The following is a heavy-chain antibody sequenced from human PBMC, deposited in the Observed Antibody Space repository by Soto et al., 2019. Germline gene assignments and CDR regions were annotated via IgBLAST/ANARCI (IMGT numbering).Heavy chain of an antibody. V-gene: IGHV5-10-1*01. CDR1: GYSFTSYW. CDR2: IDPSDSYT. CDR3: ARTQLTRYCSSTSCSYYYYGMDV. D-gene: IGHD2-2*01. Sequence: LGESLKNSCKGSGYSFTSYWISWVRQMPGKGLEWMGRIDPSDSYTNYSPSFQGHVTISADKSISTAYLQWSSLKASDTAMYYCARTQLTRYCSSTSCSYYYYGMDVWGQGTTVTVSS. J-gene: IGHJ6*02.